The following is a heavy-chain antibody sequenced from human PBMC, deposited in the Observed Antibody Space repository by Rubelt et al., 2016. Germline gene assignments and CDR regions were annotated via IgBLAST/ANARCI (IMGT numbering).Heavy chain of an antibody. V-gene: IGHV4-38-2*02. D-gene: IGHD6-19*01. Sequence: QVQLQESGPGLVKPSETLSLTCTVSGYSISSGYYWGWIRQPPGKGLEWIGSIYHSGSTYYNPSLKSRVTSTVDTSRNHLSLKLSSVTAADTAVYYCARDHSSGWYLEGFFDYWGQGTLVTVSS. CDR3: ARDHSSGWYLEGFFDY. J-gene: IGHJ4*02. CDR2: IYHSGST. CDR1: GYSISSGYY.